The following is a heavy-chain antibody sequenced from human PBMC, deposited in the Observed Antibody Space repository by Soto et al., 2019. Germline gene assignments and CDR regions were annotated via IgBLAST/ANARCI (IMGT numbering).Heavy chain of an antibody. J-gene: IGHJ4*02. CDR2: LSGGGINT. CDR1: GFTFSTYS. V-gene: IGHV3-23*01. Sequence: EVQLLESGGGLVQPGGSLRLSCAASGFTFSTYSMAWVRQAPGKGPEWVSGLSGGGINTFYADSVKGWFTISVDNSKNTVDLQMNSLRVEDTAVYYCAKWSGYGDEWGQGTLVTVSS. D-gene: IGHD5-12*01. CDR3: AKWSGYGDE.